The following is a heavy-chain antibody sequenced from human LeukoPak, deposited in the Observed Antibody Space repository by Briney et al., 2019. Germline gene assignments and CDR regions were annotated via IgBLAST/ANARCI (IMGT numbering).Heavy chain of an antibody. Sequence: PSDTLSLTCAVYGRSVSGYYWSWIRQHPGGGREWIGEINHSGSTNYNPSLKSRVTISVDTSKNQFSLKLSSVTAPDTAVYYCARVGKILRFLEWSAYYYYMDVWGKGTTVTVSS. D-gene: IGHD3-3*01. CDR1: GRSVSGYY. CDR2: INHSGST. J-gene: IGHJ6*03. V-gene: IGHV4-34*01. CDR3: ARVGKILRFLEWSAYYYYMDV.